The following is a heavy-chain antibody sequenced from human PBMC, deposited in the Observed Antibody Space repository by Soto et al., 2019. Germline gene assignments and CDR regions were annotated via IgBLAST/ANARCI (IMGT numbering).Heavy chain of an antibody. D-gene: IGHD6-19*01. J-gene: IGHJ6*02. CDR1: GDSVSSNSAA. Sequence: SKTVSLTCAISGDSVSSNSAAWNWIRQSPSRGLEWLGRAYYRSKWYNDYAVSVKSRITITPDTSKNQFSRQLNSVTPEDTAVYYCARDRAVAGIKDYYYYYGMDVWGQGTTVTVSS. CDR2: AYYRSKWYN. V-gene: IGHV6-1*01. CDR3: ARDRAVAGIKDYYYYYGMDV.